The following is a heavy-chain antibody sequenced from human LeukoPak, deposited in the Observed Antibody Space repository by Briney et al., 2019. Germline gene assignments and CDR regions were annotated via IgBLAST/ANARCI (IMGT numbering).Heavy chain of an antibody. J-gene: IGHJ2*01. V-gene: IGHV4-38-2*01. Sequence: PSETLSLTCAASGFSISSGHYWAWIRQSPGKGLEWIGTISHSGNTYYNSSLKSRLAVSVDTSRNHFSLNLSSLTAADTAVYHCARARVVHYNFRSGLHWYFDVWGRGTLVTVSS. CDR2: ISHSGNT. CDR1: GFSISSGHY. D-gene: IGHD3-3*01. CDR3: ARARVVHYNFRSGLHWYFDV.